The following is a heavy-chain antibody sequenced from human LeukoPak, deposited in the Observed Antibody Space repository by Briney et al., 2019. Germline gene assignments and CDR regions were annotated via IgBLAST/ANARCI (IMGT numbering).Heavy chain of an antibody. CDR1: GDSITRNSYH. Sequence: PSETLSLTCIVSGDSITRNSYHWGWVRQPPGKGLEWIGTIYYSGSIYYNQSLRGRVALYVDTSKNQFSLKLTSVTAADTAVYYGERLNTDWGFLFDSWGQGTLVTVSS. J-gene: IGHJ4*02. CDR3: ERLNTDWGFLFDS. V-gene: IGHV4-39*01. CDR2: IYYSGSI. D-gene: IGHD3-16*01.